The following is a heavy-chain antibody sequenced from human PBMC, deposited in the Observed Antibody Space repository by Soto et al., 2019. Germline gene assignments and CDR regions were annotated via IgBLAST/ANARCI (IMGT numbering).Heavy chain of an antibody. V-gene: IGHV4-61*01. CDR3: AFLFEGGGGDGS. J-gene: IGHJ4*01. CDR1: GASVNNRIYH. CDR2: VQYGGSI. D-gene: IGHD3-10*01. Sequence: QVQLQESGPGLVKPSETLSLTCTVSGASVNNRIYHWSWIRQSPGRGLAWIGQVQYGGSIEADSSSLKSRLYLSIDASKNQFSLEPRSVTAADTAIYYRAFLFEGGGGDGSWGHGTLGTVSS.